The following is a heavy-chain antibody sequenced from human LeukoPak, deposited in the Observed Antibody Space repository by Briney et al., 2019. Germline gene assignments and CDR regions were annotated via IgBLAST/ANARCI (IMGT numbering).Heavy chain of an antibody. CDR3: ARLLLGVGIAAAGTIDY. CDR2: IYYSGST. V-gene: IGHV4-30-4*08. Sequence: SETLSLTCTVSGGSISSGDYYWSWIRQPPGKGLEWIGYIYYSGSTYYNPSLKSRVTISVDTSKNQFSLKLSSVTAADTAVYYCARLLLGVGIAAAGTIDYWGQGTLVTVSS. D-gene: IGHD6-13*01. CDR1: GGSISSGDYY. J-gene: IGHJ4*02.